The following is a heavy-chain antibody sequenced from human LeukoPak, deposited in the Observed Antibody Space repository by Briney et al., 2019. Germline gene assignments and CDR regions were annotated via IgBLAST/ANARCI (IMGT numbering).Heavy chain of an antibody. CDR2: ASYSGNT. D-gene: IGHD3-22*01. V-gene: IGHV4-39*07. CDR3: ARDQYYDVSTYYEIDY. Sequence: SETLSLTCTVSGGSINSSYYYWGWIRQPPGKGLEWIGSASYSGNTYYNPSLKSRVTILVDTSKNQFSLKMTSVTAADTAVYYCARDQYYDVSTYYEIDYWGQGTLVTVSS. J-gene: IGHJ4*02. CDR1: GGSINSSYYY.